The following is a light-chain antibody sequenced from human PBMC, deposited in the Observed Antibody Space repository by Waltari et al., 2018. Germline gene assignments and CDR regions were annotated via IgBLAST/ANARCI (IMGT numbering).Light chain of an antibody. CDR3: QHYVRLPVT. CDR1: QSISRT. V-gene: IGKV3-20*01. CDR2: GAS. J-gene: IGKJ1*01. Sequence: SCRASQSISRTLAWYQQKPGRAPRLLIYGASTRPTGIPDRFSGSGSGTDFSLTISRLEPEDFAVYYCQHYVRLPVTFGQGTKVEIK.